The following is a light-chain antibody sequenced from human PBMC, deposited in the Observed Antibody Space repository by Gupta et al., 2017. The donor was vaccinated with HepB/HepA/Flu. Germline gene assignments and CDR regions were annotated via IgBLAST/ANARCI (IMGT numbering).Light chain of an antibody. V-gene: IGLV1-36*01. Sequence: QSVLTQPPSVSEAPRQRVTISCSGSSSNIGNNAVNWYQQLPGKSPKLLIYYDDLLPSGVSDRFSGSRSGTSASLAISGLQSEDDAEYYCAAWDDSLIGLVFGGGTKLTVL. CDR3: AAWDDSLIGLV. CDR1: SSNIGNNA. CDR2: YDD. J-gene: IGLJ2*01.